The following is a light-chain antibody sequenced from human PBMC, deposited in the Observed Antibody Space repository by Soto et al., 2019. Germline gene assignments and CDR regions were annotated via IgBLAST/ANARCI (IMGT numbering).Light chain of an antibody. CDR1: QSISSQ. CDR3: QQYDNIPLT. V-gene: IGKV1-33*01. CDR2: DAS. Sequence: DIQMTQSPSTLSASVGDRVIITCRASQSISSQLAWYQQKPGKAPNLLIFDASSLQRGVPSRFSGSRSGPTFTLTISSLQPEDVATYYCQQYDNIPLTFGRGTKVDIK. J-gene: IGKJ4*01.